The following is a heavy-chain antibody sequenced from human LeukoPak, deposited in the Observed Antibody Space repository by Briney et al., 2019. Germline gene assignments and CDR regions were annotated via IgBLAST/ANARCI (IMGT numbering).Heavy chain of an antibody. V-gene: IGHV4-34*01. CDR1: GGSFSGYY. Sequence: SETLSLTCAVYGGSFSGYYWSWIRQPPGKGLEWIGEINHGGSTNYNPSLKSRVTISVDTSKNQFSLKLSSVTAADTAVYYCARGRSLNAFDIWGQGTMVTVSS. CDR3: ARGRSLNAFDI. J-gene: IGHJ3*02. CDR2: INHGGST.